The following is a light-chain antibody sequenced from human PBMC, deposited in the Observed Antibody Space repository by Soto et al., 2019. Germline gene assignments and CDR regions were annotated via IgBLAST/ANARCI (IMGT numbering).Light chain of an antibody. CDR3: QQLDRYPFT. CDR1: LDIRGY. CDR2: SAS. J-gene: IGKJ4*01. V-gene: IGKV1-9*01. Sequence: DIQLTQSPSFLSASVGDRVTITCRASLDIRGYLAWYQQKPGKVPRLLIYSASTLQSGVPSRFSGSGSGTEFPLTISSLQPEDFASYYCQQLDRYPFTFGGGTKVDIK.